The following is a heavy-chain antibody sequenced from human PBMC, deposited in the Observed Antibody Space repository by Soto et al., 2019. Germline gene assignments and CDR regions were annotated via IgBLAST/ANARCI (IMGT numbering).Heavy chain of an antibody. Sequence: PGGSLRLSCAASGFTFSNYAMSWIHQAPGKGLEWVSTIRETGNTYYADSVRGRFATSRDNSENTLYLQMSSLRAEDTAVYYCAKQQMGVIRALDDWGQGTPVTVSS. V-gene: IGHV3-23*01. D-gene: IGHD1-26*01. CDR1: GFTFSNYA. J-gene: IGHJ4*02. CDR3: AKQQMGVIRALDD. CDR2: IRETGNT.